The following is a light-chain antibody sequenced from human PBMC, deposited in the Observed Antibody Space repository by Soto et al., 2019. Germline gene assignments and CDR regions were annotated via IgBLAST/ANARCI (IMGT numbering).Light chain of an antibody. Sequence: QSVLTQPASVSGSPGQSITISCTETSSDFGSYNFVSWYQQHPGKAPKLMIYEVSKRPSGVSNRFSGSKSGNTASLIISGLQAEDESDYYCCAYVGRHYVFGTGTNATGL. J-gene: IGLJ1*01. CDR1: SSDFGSYNF. CDR2: EVS. CDR3: CAYVGRHYV. V-gene: IGLV2-23*02.